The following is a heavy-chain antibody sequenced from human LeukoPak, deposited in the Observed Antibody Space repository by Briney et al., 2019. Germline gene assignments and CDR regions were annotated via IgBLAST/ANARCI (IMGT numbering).Heavy chain of an antibody. CDR3: ARDREHSYGSDFGQ. Sequence: SETLSFTCTVSGGYIHTYHWAWIRQPAGKGLEWVGRANVGGHRDYNPSLKSRVSMSIDESANQFSLNVMSVTAGDTAVYYCARDREHSYGSDFGQGGQGILVSVSA. CDR2: ANVGGHR. V-gene: IGHV4-4*07. J-gene: IGHJ4*02. D-gene: IGHD5-18*01. CDR1: GGYIHTYH.